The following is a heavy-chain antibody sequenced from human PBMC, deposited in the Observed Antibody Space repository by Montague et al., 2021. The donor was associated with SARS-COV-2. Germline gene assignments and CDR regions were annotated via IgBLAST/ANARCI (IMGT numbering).Heavy chain of an antibody. V-gene: IGHV4-61*09. D-gene: IGHD3-10*01. J-gene: IGHJ4*02. Sequence: TLSLTCTVSGGSISRGIYYWSWIRQPAGKGLEWIGHIRTTGHTNYNRSLGSRVFMSVDTSTNQFSLSLTSVTAADTAVYFCARFGSKNHEFDLWGQGTLVTVSS. CDR2: IRTTGHT. CDR3: ARFGSKNHEFDL. CDR1: GGSISRGIYY.